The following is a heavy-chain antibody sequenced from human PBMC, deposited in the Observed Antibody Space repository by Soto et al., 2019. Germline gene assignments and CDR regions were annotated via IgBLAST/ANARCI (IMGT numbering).Heavy chain of an antibody. CDR2: ITNGGANT. V-gene: IGHV3-23*01. J-gene: IGHJ4*02. CDR1: GFSFSRFA. D-gene: IGHD6-25*01. CDR3: AKGSASGSPYYFDF. Sequence: DVQLLESGGGLVQPGGSLRLSCAGSGFSFSRFAMSWIRQTPETGLQWVAAITNGGANTYSADSVKGRFTISRDNSKNTLYLQMNSLSAEDTAVYFCAKGSASGSPYYFDFWGQGTLVAVSS.